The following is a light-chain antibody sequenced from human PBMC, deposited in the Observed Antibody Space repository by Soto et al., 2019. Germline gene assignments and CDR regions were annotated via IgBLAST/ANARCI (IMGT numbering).Light chain of an antibody. Sequence: QSALTQPPSASGSPGQSVTISCTGTSSDVGNYNYVSWYQQHPGKVPKLIIYEVSKRPSGVPDRFSGSKSGNTASLTVSGLQAEDEADYYRSSFAGGSSLYVFGTGTKVTVL. J-gene: IGLJ1*01. CDR1: SSDVGNYNY. CDR2: EVS. V-gene: IGLV2-8*01. CDR3: SSFAGGSSLYV.